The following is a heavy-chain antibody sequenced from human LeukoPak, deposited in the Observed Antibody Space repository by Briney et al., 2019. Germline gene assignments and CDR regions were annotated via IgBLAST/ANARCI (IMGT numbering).Heavy chain of an antibody. CDR1: GGSISSYY. J-gene: IGHJ4*02. D-gene: IGHD3-22*01. V-gene: IGHV4-4*07. Sequence: SETLSPTCTVSGGSISSYYWSWIRQPAGKGLEWIGRIYTSGSTNYNPSLKSRVTMSVDTSKNQFSLKLTSVTAADTAVYYCARDRRNYYDSSGYYSDYWGQGTLVTVSS. CDR2: IYTSGST. CDR3: ARDRRNYYDSSGYYSDY.